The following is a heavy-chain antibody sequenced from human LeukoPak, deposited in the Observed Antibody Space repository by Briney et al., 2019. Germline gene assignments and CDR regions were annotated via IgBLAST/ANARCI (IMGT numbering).Heavy chain of an antibody. J-gene: IGHJ4*02. CDR1: GFTFSSYA. D-gene: IGHD3-10*01. CDR2: ISYDGSNK. V-gene: IGHV3-30-3*01. CDR3: ARIVYGLGMSARDY. Sequence: TGGSLRLSCAASGFTFSSYAMHWVRQAPGKGLEWVAVISYDGSNKYYADSVKGRFTISRDNSKNTLYLQMNSLRAEDTAVYYCARIVYGLGMSARDYWGQGTLVTVSS.